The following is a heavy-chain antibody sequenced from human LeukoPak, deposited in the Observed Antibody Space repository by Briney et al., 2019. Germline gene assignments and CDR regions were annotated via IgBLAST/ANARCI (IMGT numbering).Heavy chain of an antibody. CDR2: IKQDGSEK. V-gene: IGHV3-7*01. D-gene: IGHD6-6*01. CDR1: GFTFSSYW. Sequence: GGSLRLSCAASGFTFSSYWMSWVRQAPGKGLEWVANIKQDGSEKYYVDSVKGRFTISRDNAKNSLYLQMNSLRAEDTAVYYCARTDVAQLAGMGYWVQGTLVTVSS. J-gene: IGHJ4*02. CDR3: ARTDVAQLAGMGY.